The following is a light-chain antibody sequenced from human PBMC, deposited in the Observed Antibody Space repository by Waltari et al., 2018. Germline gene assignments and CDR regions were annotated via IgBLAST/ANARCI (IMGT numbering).Light chain of an antibody. CDR3: QSYDSSLNAYV. CDR1: DSNFGAGYD. J-gene: IGLJ1*01. CDR2: RNT. V-gene: IGLV1-40*01. Sequence: QSVLAQPPSVSGAPGQRVTLSCTGSDSNFGAGYDVHWYQQLPGTAPKLLIYRNTNRPSGVPDRVSGSKSGTSASLAITGLQAEDEADYYCQSYDSSLNAYVFGTGTKVTVL.